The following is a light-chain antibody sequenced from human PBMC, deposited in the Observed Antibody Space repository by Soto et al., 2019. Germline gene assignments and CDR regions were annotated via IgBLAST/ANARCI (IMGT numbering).Light chain of an antibody. V-gene: IGLV2-14*03. CDR1: SIDVGGYNY. CDR2: DVS. J-gene: IGLJ2*01. CDR3: SSYTGSAALVI. Sequence: QSVLTQPASVSGALGQSINISCTGTSIDVGGYNYVSWYQQHPGQAPKLSIYDVSHRPSGISYRFSGSKSGNTASLTISGLQAEDEADYYCSSYTGSAALVIFGGGTKPTAL.